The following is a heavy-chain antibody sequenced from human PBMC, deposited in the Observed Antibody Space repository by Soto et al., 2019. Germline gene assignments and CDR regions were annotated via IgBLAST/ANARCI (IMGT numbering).Heavy chain of an antibody. Sequence: EVQLVESGGGLVQPGRSLRLSCAASGFTFDDYAMHWVRQAPGKGLEWVSGISWNSGSIGYADSVKGRFTISRDNAKNSLYLHMSSLRAEDKALYYCAKARGLVLSFYFDSWGQGTLVTVSS. CDR2: ISWNSGSI. D-gene: IGHD6-19*01. CDR3: AKARGLVLSFYFDS. CDR1: GFTFDDYA. J-gene: IGHJ4*02. V-gene: IGHV3-9*01.